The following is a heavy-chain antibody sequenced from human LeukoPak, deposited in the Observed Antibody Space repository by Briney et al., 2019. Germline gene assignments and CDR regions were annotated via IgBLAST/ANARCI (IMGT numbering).Heavy chain of an antibody. Sequence: SVKVSCKASGGTFSSYAISWVRQAPGQGLEWLGGIIPIFGTANYAQKFQGRVTITADKSTSTAYMELSSLRSEDTAVYYCGIAVAGPDANYYYYMDVWGKGTTVTVSS. D-gene: IGHD6-19*01. CDR2: IIPIFGTA. J-gene: IGHJ6*03. V-gene: IGHV1-69*06. CDR1: GGTFSSYA. CDR3: GIAVAGPDANYYYYMDV.